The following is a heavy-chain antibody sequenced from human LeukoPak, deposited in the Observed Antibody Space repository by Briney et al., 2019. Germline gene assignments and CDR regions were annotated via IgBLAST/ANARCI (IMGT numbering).Heavy chain of an antibody. CDR2: IYYSGST. CDR3: ARGGMVRGANWFDP. V-gene: IGHV4-59*01. J-gene: IGHJ5*02. Sequence: SETLSLTCTVSGGSINSYYWSWIRQPPGKGLEWIGYIYYSGSTNYNPSLKSRVTISVDTSKNQFSLKLSSVTAADTAVYYCARGGMVRGANWFDPWGQGTLVTVSS. CDR1: GGSINSYY. D-gene: IGHD3-10*01.